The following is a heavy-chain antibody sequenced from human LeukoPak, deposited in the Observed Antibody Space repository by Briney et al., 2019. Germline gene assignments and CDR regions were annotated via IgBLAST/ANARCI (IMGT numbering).Heavy chain of an antibody. CDR1: GGSISSYY. D-gene: IGHD1-1*01. V-gene: IGHV4-59*01. CDR3: ARDIGVTTTLDAFDI. CDR2: IYYSGST. J-gene: IGHJ3*02. Sequence: SETLSLTCTVSGGSISSYYWSWIRQPPGKGLEWIGYIYYSGSTNYSPSLKSRVTISVDTSKNQFSLKLSSVTAADTAVYYCARDIGVTTTLDAFDIWGQGTMVTVSS.